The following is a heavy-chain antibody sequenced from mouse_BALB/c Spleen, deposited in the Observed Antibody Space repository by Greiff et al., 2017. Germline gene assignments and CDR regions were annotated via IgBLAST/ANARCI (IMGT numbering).Heavy chain of an antibody. CDR1: GFTFSNYW. Sequence: EVKLMESGGGLVQPGGSMKLSCVASGFTFSNYWMNWVRQSPEKGLEWVAEIRLKSNNYATHYAESVNGRFTISRDDSKSSVYLQMNNLRAEDTGIYYCTRGYDGYYAYWGQGTLVTVSA. CDR2: IRLKSNNYAT. D-gene: IGHD2-3*01. J-gene: IGHJ3*01. V-gene: IGHV6-6*02. CDR3: TRGYDGYYAY.